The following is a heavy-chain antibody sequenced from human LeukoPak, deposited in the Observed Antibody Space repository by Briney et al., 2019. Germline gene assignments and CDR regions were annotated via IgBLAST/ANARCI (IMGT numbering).Heavy chain of an antibody. CDR2: IYPGDSDT. V-gene: IGHV5-51*01. D-gene: IGHD6-13*01. CDR3: ARGGGPRIAPGH. J-gene: IGHJ4*02. CDR1: GCSFTSYW. Sequence: GAALQISSKGSGCSFTSYWIGWVRPVPGKGRAWMGVIYPGDSDTRYSPSFQGQVTISADKSISTAYLQWSSLKASDTAMYYCARGGGPRIAPGHWGQGTLVTVSS.